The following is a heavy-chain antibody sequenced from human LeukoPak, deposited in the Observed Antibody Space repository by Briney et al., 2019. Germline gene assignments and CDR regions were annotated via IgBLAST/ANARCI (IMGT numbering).Heavy chain of an antibody. J-gene: IGHJ3*02. D-gene: IGHD3-9*01. V-gene: IGHV4-34*01. CDR3: ARGPNLTGYAFDI. CDR2: INHSGST. CDR1: GGSFSGYY. Sequence: KPSETLSLTCAVYGGSFSGYYWSWIRQPLGKGLEWIGEINHSGSTNYNPSLKSRVTISVDTSKNQFSLKLSSVTAADTAVYYCARGPNLTGYAFDIWGQGTMVTVSS.